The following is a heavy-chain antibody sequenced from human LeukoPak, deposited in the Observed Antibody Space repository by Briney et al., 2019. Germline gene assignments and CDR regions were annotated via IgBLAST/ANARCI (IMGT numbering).Heavy chain of an antibody. Sequence: PGGSLRLSCAASGFTFSSYAMSWVRQAPGKGLEWVSGISGSGGGTTYYTDSVKGRFTISRDNPENALYLQMNSLRVEDTAVYYCAKDRTTAARIFDYWGQGTRVTVSS. CDR1: GFTFSSYA. D-gene: IGHD6-6*01. CDR3: AKDRTTAARIFDY. J-gene: IGHJ4*02. CDR2: ISGSGGGTT. V-gene: IGHV3-23*01.